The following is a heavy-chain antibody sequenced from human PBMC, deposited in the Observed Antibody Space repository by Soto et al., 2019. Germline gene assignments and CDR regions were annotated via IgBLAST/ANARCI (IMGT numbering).Heavy chain of an antibody. CDR2: ISSDGHHQ. D-gene: IGHD3-22*01. CDR1: GFSFNDYA. CDR3: SRGTYYPQSSGLHADY. V-gene: IGHV3-30*03. J-gene: IGHJ4*02. Sequence: QVQLVESGGGEVQPGGSLRVSCATSGFSFNDYAMYWVRQAPGQGLEWVEIISSDGHHQFYLYNLRGQFTVSRDNSKNSLYLQMNSLRPEDTAVYYCSRGTYYPQSSGLHADYWGPGTVVTVSS.